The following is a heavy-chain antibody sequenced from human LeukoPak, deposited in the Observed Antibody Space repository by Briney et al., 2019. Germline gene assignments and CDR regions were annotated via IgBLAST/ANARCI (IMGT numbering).Heavy chain of an antibody. CDR3: ARDVYGDYEAARFDP. CDR1: GGSISSSSYY. D-gene: IGHD4-17*01. Sequence: SETLSLTCTVSGGSISSSSYYWGWIRQPPGKGLEWIGSIYYGGSTYYNPSLKSRVTISVDTSKNQFSLKLSSVTAADAAVYYCARDVYGDYEAARFDPWGQGTLVTVPS. V-gene: IGHV4-39*01. CDR2: IYYGGST. J-gene: IGHJ5*02.